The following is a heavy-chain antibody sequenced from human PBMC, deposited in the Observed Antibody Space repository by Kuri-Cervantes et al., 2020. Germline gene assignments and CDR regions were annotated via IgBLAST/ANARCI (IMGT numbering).Heavy chain of an antibody. CDR3: AKARDYGDYLNSFDP. V-gene: IGHV3-30*02. CDR1: AFTFSNHG. J-gene: IGHJ5*02. Sequence: GGSLRLSCAASAFTFSNHGMHWVRQAPGKGLEWLTYIDNGGGTKYYTDSVKGRFTISRDNSKNTLYLQMNSLRAEDTAVYYCAKARDYGDYLNSFDPWGQGTLVTVSS. CDR2: IDNGGGTK. D-gene: IGHD4-17*01.